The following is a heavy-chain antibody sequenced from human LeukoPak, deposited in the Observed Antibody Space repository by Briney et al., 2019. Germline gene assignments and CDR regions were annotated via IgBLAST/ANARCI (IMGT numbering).Heavy chain of an antibody. D-gene: IGHD2-15*01. CDR1: EFIFSGYW. V-gene: IGHV3-7*01. CDR2: IRQDGSDK. Sequence: PGGSLRLSCAASEFIFSGYWMGWVRQAPGKGLEWVANIRQDGSDKYYVDSVRGRFTISRDNAQNSLSLQMNSLRVEDSAVYYCGRWGISAALDRWGQGTLVTVSS. J-gene: IGHJ5*02. CDR3: GRWGISAALDR.